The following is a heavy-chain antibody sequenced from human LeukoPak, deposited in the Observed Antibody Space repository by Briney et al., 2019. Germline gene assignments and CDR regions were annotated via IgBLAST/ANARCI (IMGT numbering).Heavy chain of an antibody. CDR2: VSDSGDIT. CDR3: VKETCSGYSCYIFDY. D-gene: IGHD2-15*01. Sequence: GGSLRLSCAASGFTFTTYAMNWVRQAPGKGLEWVSFVSDSGDITYYTDSVKGRFTISRDNSINTLWLQMSSLRAEDTAVYYCVKETCSGYSCYIFDYWGQGTLVTVSS. CDR1: GFTFTTYA. V-gene: IGHV3-23*01. J-gene: IGHJ4*02.